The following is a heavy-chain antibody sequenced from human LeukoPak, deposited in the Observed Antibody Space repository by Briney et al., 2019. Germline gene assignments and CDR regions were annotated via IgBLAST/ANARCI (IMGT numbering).Heavy chain of an antibody. CDR2: INPNSGGT. D-gene: IGHD4-17*01. V-gene: IGHV1-2*02. CDR3: ARDANSLTTYFT. J-gene: IGHJ5*02. Sequence: ASVKVSCKASGYTFTGYYMHWVRQAPGQGLEWMGWINPNSGGTNYAQKFQGRVTITADESTSTAYMELSSLRSEDTAVYYCARDANSLTTYFTWGQGTLVTVSS. CDR1: GYTFTGYY.